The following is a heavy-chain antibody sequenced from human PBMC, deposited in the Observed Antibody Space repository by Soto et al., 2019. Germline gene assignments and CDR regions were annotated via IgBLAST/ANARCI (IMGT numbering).Heavy chain of an antibody. Sequence: QVQLQQWGAGLLKPSETLSLTCAVYGGSFSGYYWSWIRQPPGKGLEWIGEINHSGSTNYNPSLKSRVTISVDTSKNQFSLKLSSVTAADTAVYYCARGELRITIFGVAGWFDPWGQGTLVTVSS. CDR1: GGSFSGYY. V-gene: IGHV4-34*01. D-gene: IGHD3-3*01. CDR2: INHSGST. J-gene: IGHJ5*02. CDR3: ARGELRITIFGVAGWFDP.